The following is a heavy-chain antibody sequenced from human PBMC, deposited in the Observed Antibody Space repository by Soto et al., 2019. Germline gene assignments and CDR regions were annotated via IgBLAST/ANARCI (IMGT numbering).Heavy chain of an antibody. CDR3: AKRASGSYFDY. J-gene: IGHJ4*02. Sequence: EVQLLESGGGLVQPGGSLRLSCAASGFTFSNYAMNWVRQAPGKGLEWISVISGSGGSTYYADSVKGRFTISRDNSKNTLYLQMNSQRAEDTAVYYCAKRASGSYFDYWSQGTLVTVSS. D-gene: IGHD3-10*01. V-gene: IGHV3-23*01. CDR2: ISGSGGST. CDR1: GFTFSNYA.